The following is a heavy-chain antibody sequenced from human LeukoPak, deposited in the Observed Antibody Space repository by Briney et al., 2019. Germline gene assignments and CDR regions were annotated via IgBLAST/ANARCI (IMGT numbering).Heavy chain of an antibody. J-gene: IGHJ5*02. CDR1: GGSFTGYY. CDR2: INHSGST. D-gene: IGHD2-2*01. Sequence: SETLSPTCAVYGGSFTGYYWSWIRQSPGKGLEWSGEINHSGSTNYNPSLKSRVTISVDTSKNQFSLKLSSVTAADTAVYYCARGGRGHIVVVPAALWFDPWGQGTLVTVSS. V-gene: IGHV4-34*01. CDR3: ARGGRGHIVVVPAALWFDP.